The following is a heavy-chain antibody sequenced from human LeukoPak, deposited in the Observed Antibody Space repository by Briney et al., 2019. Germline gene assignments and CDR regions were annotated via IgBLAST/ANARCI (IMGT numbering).Heavy chain of an antibody. CDR1: GGSISSYY. V-gene: IGHV4-59*01. Sequence: NTSETLSLTCTVSGGSISSYYWSWIRQPPGKGLEWIGYIYYSGSTNYNPSLKSRVTISVDTSKNQFSLKLSSVTAADTAVYYCARDSRGSYYGYAFDIWGQGTMVTVSS. D-gene: IGHD1-26*01. J-gene: IGHJ3*02. CDR3: ARDSRGSYYGYAFDI. CDR2: IYYSGST.